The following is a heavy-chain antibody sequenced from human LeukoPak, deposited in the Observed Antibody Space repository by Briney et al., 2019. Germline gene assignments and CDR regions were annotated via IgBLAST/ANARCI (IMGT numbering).Heavy chain of an antibody. CDR2: INPSGGST. D-gene: IGHD6-6*01. J-gene: IGHJ5*02. CDR1: GYTFTSYY. Sequence: ASVKVSCKASGYTFTSYYMHWVRQAPGQGLEWMGIINPSGGSTSYAQKFQGRVTMTRDMSTSTVYMELSSLRSEDTAVYYCARAAEDSSPGVWFDPWGQGTLVTVSS. V-gene: IGHV1-46*01. CDR3: ARAAEDSSPGVWFDP.